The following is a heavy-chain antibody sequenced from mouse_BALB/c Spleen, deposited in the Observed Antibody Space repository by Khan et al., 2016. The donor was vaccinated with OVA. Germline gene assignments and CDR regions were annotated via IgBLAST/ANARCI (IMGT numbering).Heavy chain of an antibody. CDR3: VNHGSSSAWFTY. Sequence: QVQLKQSGAELAKPGASVKMSCKASGYTFTSYWMHWVKQRPGQGLEWIGYIDPSTDYTEYNQTFTDKATLTADKSSSTAYMQLTSLTSEDSAVFYCVNHGSSSAWFTYWGQGTLVTVSA. J-gene: IGHJ3*01. CDR1: GYTFTSYW. D-gene: IGHD1-1*01. V-gene: IGHV1-7*01. CDR2: IDPSTDYT.